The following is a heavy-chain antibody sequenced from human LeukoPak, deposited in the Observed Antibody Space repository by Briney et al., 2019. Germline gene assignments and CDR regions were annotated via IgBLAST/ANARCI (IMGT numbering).Heavy chain of an antibody. J-gene: IGHJ4*02. Sequence: SETLSLTCTVSGGSISSYYWSWIRQPPGKGLEWIGYISYSGSINYNPSLKSRVTISVDTSKNQFSLNLSSVTEADTAVYYCARAPVTGSGIYWGQGTLVTVSS. CDR3: ARAPVTGSGIY. CDR2: ISYSGSI. CDR1: GGSISSYY. D-gene: IGHD6-19*01. V-gene: IGHV4-59*01.